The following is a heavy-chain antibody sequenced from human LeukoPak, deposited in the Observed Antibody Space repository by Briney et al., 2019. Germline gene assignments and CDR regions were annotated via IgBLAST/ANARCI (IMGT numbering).Heavy chain of an antibody. J-gene: IGHJ4*02. CDR3: ARRGMATITDY. V-gene: IGHV4-39*01. D-gene: IGHD5-24*01. CDR2: IYYSGST. CDR1: GGSISISSYY. Sequence: SETLSLTCTVSGGSISISSYYWGWIRQPPGKGQEWIGSIYYSGSTYYNPSLKSRVTISVDTSKNQFSLKLSSVTAADTAVYYCARRGMATITDYWGQGTLVTVSS.